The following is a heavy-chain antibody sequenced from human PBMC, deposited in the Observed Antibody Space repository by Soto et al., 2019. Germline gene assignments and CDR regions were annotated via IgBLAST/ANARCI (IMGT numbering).Heavy chain of an antibody. V-gene: IGHV3-30-3*01. Sequence: HPGGSLRLSCAASGFTFSGYAMHWVRQAPGKGLEWVAVISHDGYNENYADSVKGRFTISRDDSKNTLYLQMNGLRAEDTAVYYCVRDMRGVTVYGVIEYYYYGLDVWGQGTTVTVSS. CDR2: ISHDGYNE. CDR3: VRDMRGVTVYGVIEYYYYGLDV. D-gene: IGHD3-3*01. CDR1: GFTFSGYA. J-gene: IGHJ6*02.